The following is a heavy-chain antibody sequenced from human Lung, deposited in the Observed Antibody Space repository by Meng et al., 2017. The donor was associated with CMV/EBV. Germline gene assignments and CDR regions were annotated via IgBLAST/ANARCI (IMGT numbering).Heavy chain of an antibody. CDR2: ISGSGGST. CDR3: AKARYNWNDGDYFDY. V-gene: IGHV3-23*01. D-gene: IGHD1-1*01. J-gene: IGHJ4*02. Sequence: GFTFSSYAMSWVRQAPGKGLEWVSAISGSGGSTYYADSVKGRFTISRDNSKNTLYLQMNSLRAEDTAVYYCAKARYNWNDGDYFDYWGQGTLVTVSS. CDR1: GFTFSSYA.